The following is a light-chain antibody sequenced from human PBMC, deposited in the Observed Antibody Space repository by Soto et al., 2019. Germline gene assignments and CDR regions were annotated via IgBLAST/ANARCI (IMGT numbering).Light chain of an antibody. V-gene: IGKV1-12*01. Sequence: DIQMTQSPSSVSASVGDRVTITCRASQPIVSWLAWYQRKPGRAPKLLIYAASTLQSGVPSRFSGSGSGTDFTLTINSLQAEDFATYYCQQAYSFPVTFGQGTRLEI. CDR3: QQAYSFPVT. CDR2: AAS. J-gene: IGKJ5*01. CDR1: QPIVSW.